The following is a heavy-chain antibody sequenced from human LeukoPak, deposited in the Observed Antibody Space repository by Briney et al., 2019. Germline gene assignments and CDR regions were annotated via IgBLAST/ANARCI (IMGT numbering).Heavy chain of an antibody. CDR3: ARDAHAGSGYYTFYVGYFDL. CDR2: MNPNSGNT. D-gene: IGHD3-22*01. CDR1: GYSFTGYY. V-gene: IGHV1-2*02. Sequence: GASVKVSCKASGYSFTGYYMHWVRQAPGQGLEWMGWMNPNSGNTGYAQKFQGRVSMTSDTSISTGYMELSRLRSDDTAVYYCARDAHAGSGYYTFYVGYFDLWGRGTLVTVSS. J-gene: IGHJ2*01.